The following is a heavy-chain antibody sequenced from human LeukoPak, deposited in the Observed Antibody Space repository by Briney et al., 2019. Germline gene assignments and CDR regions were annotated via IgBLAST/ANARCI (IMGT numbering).Heavy chain of an antibody. CDR3: ASCRTGYSHFDP. Sequence: SETLSLTCTVSGYSISSGYYWGWIRQPPGKGLEWIGSIYHSGSTYYNPSLKSRVTISVDTSKNQFSLKLSSVTAADTAVYYCASCRTGYSHFDPWGQGTLVTVSS. D-gene: IGHD1-26*01. V-gene: IGHV4-38-2*02. CDR2: IYHSGST. J-gene: IGHJ5*02. CDR1: GYSISSGYY.